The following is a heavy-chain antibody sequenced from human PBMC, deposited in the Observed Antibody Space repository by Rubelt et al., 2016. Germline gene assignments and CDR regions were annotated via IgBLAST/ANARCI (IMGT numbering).Heavy chain of an antibody. Sequence: EVQLLESGGGLVQPGGSLRLSCAASGFAFSNYAMAWVRQAPGKGLEWVSSISSTGSYIFYADSVKGRFTISRDNARNSLYLQMTSLRAEDTAVYDCARGYCSSMSCSGGWFDPWGQGTLVTVSS. CDR2: ISSTGSYI. CDR3: ARGYCSSMSCSGGWFDP. CDR1: GFAFSNYA. D-gene: IGHD2-2*01. V-gene: IGHV3-21*01. J-gene: IGHJ5*02.